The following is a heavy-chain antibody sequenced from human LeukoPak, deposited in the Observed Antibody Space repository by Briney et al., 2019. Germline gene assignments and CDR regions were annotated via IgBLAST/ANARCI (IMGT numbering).Heavy chain of an antibody. D-gene: IGHD3-22*01. Sequence: ASVKVSCKASGGTFSSYAISWVRQAPGQGLEWMGRIIPILGIANYAQKFQGRVTITADKSTSTAYMELSSLRSEDTAVYYCARERTYYYDSSGYLDAFDIWGQGTMVTVSS. CDR1: GGTFSSYA. CDR2: IIPILGIA. V-gene: IGHV1-69*04. J-gene: IGHJ3*02. CDR3: ARERTYYYDSSGYLDAFDI.